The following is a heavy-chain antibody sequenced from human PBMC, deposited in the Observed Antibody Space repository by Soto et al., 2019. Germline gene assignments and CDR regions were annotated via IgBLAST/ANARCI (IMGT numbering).Heavy chain of an antibody. CDR1: GFTFTSSA. D-gene: IGHD6-6*01. CDR3: AADEGYSSSSSYYYYRMDV. V-gene: IGHV1-58*01. J-gene: IGHJ6*02. Sequence: SVKVSCKASGFTFTSSAVQRVRQARGQRXEWIGWIVVGSGNTNYAQKFQERVTITRDMSTSTAYMELSSLRSEDTAVYYCAADEGYSSSSSYYYYRMDVWGQGTTVTVSS. CDR2: IVVGSGNT.